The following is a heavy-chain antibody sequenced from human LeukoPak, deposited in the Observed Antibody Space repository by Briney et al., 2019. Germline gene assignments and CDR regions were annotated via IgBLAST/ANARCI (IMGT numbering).Heavy chain of an antibody. CDR2: ISSSGTTI. D-gene: IGHD3-9*01. V-gene: IGHV3-48*02. Sequence: GGSLRLSCAVSVFTFSRYSMNWVRQAPWKGLEWVSYISSSGTTIYYADSVKGRFTISGDNAKSSLYLQMNSLRDEDTAVYYCAREENTLAGYNPYYFDYCGQGTLVTVSS. J-gene: IGHJ4*02. CDR1: VFTFSRYS. CDR3: AREENTLAGYNPYYFDY.